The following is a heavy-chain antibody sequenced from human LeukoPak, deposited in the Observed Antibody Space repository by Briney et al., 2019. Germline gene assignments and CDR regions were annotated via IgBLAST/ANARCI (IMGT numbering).Heavy chain of an antibody. J-gene: IGHJ6*03. CDR2: ISSSSIYI. CDR1: GFTFSSYT. CDR3: ARDSLIAVADYYYMDV. V-gene: IGHV3-21*04. Sequence: GGSLRLSCAASGFTFSSYTLNWVRQAPGKGLEWVSSISSSSIYIYYADSVKGRFTISRDNAKNSLYLQMNSLRAEDTALYYCARDSLIAVADYYYMDVWGKGTTVTVSS. D-gene: IGHD6-19*01.